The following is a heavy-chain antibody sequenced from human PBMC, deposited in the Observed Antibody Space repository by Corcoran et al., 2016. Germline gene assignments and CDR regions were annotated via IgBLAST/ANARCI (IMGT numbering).Heavy chain of an antibody. D-gene: IGHD3-22*01. CDR2: INPNRGGT. CDR3: ARGPPYYYDSSGYYYGTNWFDP. J-gene: IGHJ5*02. CDR1: GYTFTGYF. Sequence: QVQLVQSGAEVKKPGASVKVSCKASGYTFTGYFMHWVRQAPGQGLEWLGWINPNRGGTNYAQKFQGRVTMTRDTSISTAYMELSRLRSDDTAVYYCARGPPYYYDSSGYYYGTNWFDPWGQGTLVTVSS. V-gene: IGHV1-2*02.